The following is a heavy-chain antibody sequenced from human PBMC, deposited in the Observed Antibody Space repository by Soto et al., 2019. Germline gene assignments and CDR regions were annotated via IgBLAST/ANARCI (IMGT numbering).Heavy chain of an antibody. CDR1: GGYFSANY. V-gene: IGHV4-34*01. D-gene: IGHD3-3*01. CDR3: ATGGLFSS. J-gene: IGHJ5*02. CDR2: INHSGST. Sequence: QVQLRQWGAGLLKPSETLSLTCGISGGYFSANYWSWIRQSPGKGLEWLGEINHSGSTEYNTSLKSRVTISAESSKNQFSLTLTSVTAADTAVYYCATGGLFSSWGQGTRVTVSS.